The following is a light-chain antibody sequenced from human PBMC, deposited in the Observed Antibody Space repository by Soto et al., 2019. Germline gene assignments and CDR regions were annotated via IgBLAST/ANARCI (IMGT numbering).Light chain of an antibody. CDR3: QQYSSSVWT. CDR1: QSVGTF. V-gene: IGKV3-11*01. Sequence: EIVLTQSPATLSLSPGESATLSCRASQSVGTFLAWYQHKPGQAPRLLILDASTRATGVPPRFSGSKSGTDFTLTISRLEPEDFAVYYCQQYSSSVWTFGQGTKVEIK. J-gene: IGKJ1*01. CDR2: DAS.